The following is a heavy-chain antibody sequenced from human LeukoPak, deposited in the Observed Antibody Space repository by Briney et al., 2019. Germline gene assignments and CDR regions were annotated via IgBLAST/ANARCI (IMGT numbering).Heavy chain of an antibody. CDR3: AREQPQKGPYYFDY. Sequence: PSETLSLTCTVSGGSISSGGYYWSWIRQPPGKGLEWIGYIYHSGSTCYNPSLKSRVTISVDRSKNQFSLKLSSVTAADTAVYYCAREQPQKGPYYFDYWGQGTLVTVSS. J-gene: IGHJ4*02. D-gene: IGHD5-18*01. CDR2: IYHSGST. V-gene: IGHV4-30-2*01. CDR1: GGSISSGGYY.